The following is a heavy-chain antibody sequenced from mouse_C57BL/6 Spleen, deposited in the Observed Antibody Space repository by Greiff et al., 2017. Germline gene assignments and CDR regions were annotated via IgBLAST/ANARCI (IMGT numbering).Heavy chain of an antibody. CDR1: GYTFTSYW. V-gene: IGHV1-50*01. J-gene: IGHJ3*01. CDR2: IDPSDSYT. D-gene: IGHD2-3*01. CDR3: ARGIYDGYYGFAY. Sequence: QVHVKQPGAELVKPGASVKLSCKASGYTFTSYWMQWVKQRPGQGLEWIGEIDPSDSYTNYNQKFKGKATLTVDTSSGTAYMQLSSLTSEDSAVYYCARGIYDGYYGFAYWGQGTLVTVSA.